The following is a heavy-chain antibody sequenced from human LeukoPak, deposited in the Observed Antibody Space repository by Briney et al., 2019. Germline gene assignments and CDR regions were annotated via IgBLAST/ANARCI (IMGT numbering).Heavy chain of an antibody. V-gene: IGHV4-59*01. CDR2: IYYSGST. CDR1: GGSISSYY. D-gene: IGHD6-19*01. Sequence: PSETLSLTCTVSGGSISSYYWSWIRQPPGKGLEWIGYIYYSGSTNYNPSLKSRVTISVDTSKNQFSLKLSSVTAADTAVYYCARVYSSGWNWYFDLWGRGTLVTVSS. J-gene: IGHJ2*01. CDR3: ARVYSSGWNWYFDL.